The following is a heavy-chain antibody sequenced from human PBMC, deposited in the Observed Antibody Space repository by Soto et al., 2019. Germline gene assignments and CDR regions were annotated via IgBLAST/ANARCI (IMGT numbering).Heavy chain of an antibody. CDR1: GGTFSNYP. Sequence: QVQLVQSWAEVKKPGSSVKVSCKASGGTFSNYPFTWVRQAPGQGLEWMGGIIPIFGKVTYAQKFQGRVTISADESTSTAYMEMSSLTSEDTAGYYCARPRTVATTKGYDYWGQGTLGTVSS. J-gene: IGHJ4*02. CDR3: ARPRTVATTKGYDY. D-gene: IGHD1-26*01. CDR2: IIPIFGKV. V-gene: IGHV1-69*01.